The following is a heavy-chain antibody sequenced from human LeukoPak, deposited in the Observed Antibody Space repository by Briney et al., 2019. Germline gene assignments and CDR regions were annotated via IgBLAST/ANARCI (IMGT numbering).Heavy chain of an antibody. CDR2: INPNSGGT. CDR1: GYTFTSNY. V-gene: IGHV1-2*02. Sequence: ASVKVSCKAFGYTFTSNYMHWVRQAPGQGLEWMGWINPNSGGTNYAQKFQGRVTMTRDTSISTAYMELSRLRSDDTAVYYCARGAKYYGSGSYYNVVEEAEYYFDYWGQGTPVTVSP. J-gene: IGHJ4*02. D-gene: IGHD3-10*01. CDR3: ARGAKYYGSGSYYNVVEEAEYYFDY.